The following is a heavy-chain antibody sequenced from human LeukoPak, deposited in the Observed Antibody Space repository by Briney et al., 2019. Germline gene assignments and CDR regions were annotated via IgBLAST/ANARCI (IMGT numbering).Heavy chain of an antibody. V-gene: IGHV1-69*04. D-gene: IGHD2-2*01. CDR2: IIPILGIA. CDR1: GYTFTSYG. J-gene: IGHJ5*02. Sequence: ASVKVSCKASGYTFTSYGISWVRQAPGQGLEWMGRIIPILGIANYAQKFQGRVTVTADKSTSTAYMELSSLRSEDTAVYYCASDDLYCSSTSCHPYNWFDPWGQGTLVTVSS. CDR3: ASDDLYCSSTSCHPYNWFDP.